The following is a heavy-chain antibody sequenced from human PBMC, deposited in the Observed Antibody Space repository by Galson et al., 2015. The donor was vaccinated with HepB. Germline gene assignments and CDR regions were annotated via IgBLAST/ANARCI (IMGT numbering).Heavy chain of an antibody. D-gene: IGHD6-19*01. CDR1: GFTFSSYW. CDR2: IDSDGSSS. J-gene: IGHJ4*02. V-gene: IGHV3-74*03. CDR3: ARDGNGLAFDY. Sequence: SLRLSCAASGFTFSSYWMSWVRQAPGKGLEWVSRIDSDGSSSTYADSVKGRFTISRDNAKNTLYLQMSSLRAEDTAVYYCARDGNGLAFDYWGQGALVTVSS.